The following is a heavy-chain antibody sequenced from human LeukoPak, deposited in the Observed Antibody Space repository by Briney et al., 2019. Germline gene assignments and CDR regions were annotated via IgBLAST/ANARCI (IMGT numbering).Heavy chain of an antibody. D-gene: IGHD3-10*01. V-gene: IGHV3-23*01. Sequence: GGSLRLSCAAFGFTFSRYGMSWVRQAPGKGLEWVSAISGSGGRTYYGDSVKGRFTISRDNSKNTLYLQMNGLRAEDTAVYNCAKGDFYGSGGDYYYYMDVWGKGTTVTISS. CDR2: ISGSGGRT. CDR1: GFTFSRYG. CDR3: AKGDFYGSGGDYYYYMDV. J-gene: IGHJ6*03.